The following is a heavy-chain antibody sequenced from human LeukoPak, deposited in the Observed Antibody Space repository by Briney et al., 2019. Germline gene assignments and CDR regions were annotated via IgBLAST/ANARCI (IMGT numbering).Heavy chain of an antibody. CDR1: GGSISSYY. D-gene: IGHD3-9*01. J-gene: IGHJ4*02. V-gene: IGHV4-59*01. CDR3: ARVLRYFDWLAFDY. Sequence: SETLSLTCTVSGGSISSYYWSWIRQPPGKGLEWIGYIYYSGSTNYNPSLKSRVTISVDTSKNQFSLKLSSVTAADTAVYYCARVLRYFDWLAFDYWGQGTLVTASS. CDR2: IYYSGST.